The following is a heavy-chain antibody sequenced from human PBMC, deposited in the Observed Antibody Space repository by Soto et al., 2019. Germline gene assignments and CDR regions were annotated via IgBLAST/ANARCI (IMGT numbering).Heavy chain of an antibody. CDR2: ISNSGST. V-gene: IGHV4-30-4*01. CDR3: ATESGSTYGYFDH. Sequence: QMHLQESGPGLVKPSETLSLTCTVSGGSVTSDEDYWTWIRQSPGKGLEWIGYISNSGSTGYNPSLKTRLSMSVDRSKNQFTLRLTSVTAADTAVYFCATESGSTYGYFDHWGQATQVTVSS. J-gene: IGHJ4*02. CDR1: GGSVTSDEDY. D-gene: IGHD5-18*01.